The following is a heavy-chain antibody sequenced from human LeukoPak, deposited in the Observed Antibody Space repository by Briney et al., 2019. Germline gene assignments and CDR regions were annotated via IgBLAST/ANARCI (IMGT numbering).Heavy chain of an antibody. J-gene: IGHJ4*02. D-gene: IGHD1-26*01. CDR2: IRYDGSNK. V-gene: IGHV3-30*02. CDR1: GFTFSSYG. CDR3: AKEGGSYYTGSYYFDY. Sequence: GSLRLSCAASGFTFSSYGMHWVRQAPGKGLEWVTFIRYDGSNKYYADSVKGRFTISRDNSKNTLYLQMNCLRAEDTAVYYCAKEGGSYYTGSYYFDYWGQGTLVTVSS.